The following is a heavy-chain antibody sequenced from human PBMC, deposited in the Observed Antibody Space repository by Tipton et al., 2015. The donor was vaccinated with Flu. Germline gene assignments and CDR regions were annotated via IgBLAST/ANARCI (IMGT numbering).Heavy chain of an antibody. CDR1: GGSFSGYY. J-gene: IGHJ2*01. CDR3: ARGGNWNYWYSDL. D-gene: IGHD1-20*01. CDR2: INHSGST. Sequence: TLSLTCAVYGGSFSGYYWSWIRQPPGKGLEWIGEINHSGSTNYNPSLKSRVTISVDTSKNQFSLKLSSVTAADTAVYYCARGGNWNYWYSDLWGRGTLVTVPS. V-gene: IGHV4-34*01.